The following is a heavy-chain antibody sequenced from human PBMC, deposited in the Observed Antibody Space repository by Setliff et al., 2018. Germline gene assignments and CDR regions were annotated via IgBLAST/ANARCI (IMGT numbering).Heavy chain of an antibody. J-gene: IGHJ3*01. Sequence: SETLSLTCAASGGTFSDYYWTWIRQPPGKGLEWIGEINHSGSTNYNPSLKSRVSISVDTSKNQFSLQLSSVTAADTAVYYCARDAGDGYGVDAYAGGGFDFWGQGTMVTV. CDR3: ARDAGDGYGVDAYAGGGFDF. CDR2: INHSGST. CDR1: GGTFSDYY. D-gene: IGHD4-17*01. V-gene: IGHV4-34*01.